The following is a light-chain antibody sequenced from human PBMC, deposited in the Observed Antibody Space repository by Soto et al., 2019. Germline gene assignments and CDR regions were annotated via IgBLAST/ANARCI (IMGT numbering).Light chain of an antibody. CDR1: SSDVGGYNY. Sequence: QSALTQPASVSGSPGQSITISCTGTSSDVGGYNYVSWYQQHAGKAPKLMIYEVSNRHSGVSNRFSGSKSGDTASLTISGLQAEDEADYYCSSYTSTKTLAVFGTGTKVTVL. CDR2: EVS. CDR3: SSYTSTKTLAV. V-gene: IGLV2-14*01. J-gene: IGLJ1*01.